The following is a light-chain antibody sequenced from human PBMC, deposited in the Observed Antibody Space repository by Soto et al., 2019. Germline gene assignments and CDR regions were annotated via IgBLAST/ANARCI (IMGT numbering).Light chain of an antibody. CDR2: AVS. Sequence: QSALTQPASVSGSPGQSITISCTGTSSDVADYNYVSWYQQHPGKAPKLMISAVSNRPSGVSDRFPGSKSGNTASLTISGLQADDEADYYCSYMRNSLYVFGTGTKVTVL. CDR1: SSDVADYNY. V-gene: IGLV2-14*01. CDR3: CSYMRNSLYV. J-gene: IGLJ1*01.